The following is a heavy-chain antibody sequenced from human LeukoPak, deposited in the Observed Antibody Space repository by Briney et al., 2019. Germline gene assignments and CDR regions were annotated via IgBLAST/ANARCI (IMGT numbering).Heavy chain of an antibody. CDR1: GFTFSSYA. D-gene: IGHD4-17*01. J-gene: IGHJ6*02. V-gene: IGHV3-23*01. CDR3: ANGALRHPQDYYYYYGMDV. CDR2: ISGSGGST. Sequence: PGGSLRLSCAASGFTFSSYAMSWVRQAPGKGLEWVSAISGSGGSTYYADSVKGRFTISRDNSKNTLYLQMNSLRAEDTAVYYCANGALRHPQDYYYYYGMDVWGQGTTVTVSS.